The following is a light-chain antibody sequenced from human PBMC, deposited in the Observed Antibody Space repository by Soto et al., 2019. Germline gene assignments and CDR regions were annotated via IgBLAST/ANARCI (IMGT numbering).Light chain of an antibody. Sequence: EIVMTQSPATLSVSARERATLSCRASQSVYSSYLAWYQQRPGQAPRLLFYDASIRATGIPDRFSGSGSGTDFTLTISSLQPEDVATYYCQHYDHLPITFGQGTRLEI. CDR1: QSVYSSY. CDR2: DAS. V-gene: IGKV3D-15*01. CDR3: QHYDHLPIT. J-gene: IGKJ5*01.